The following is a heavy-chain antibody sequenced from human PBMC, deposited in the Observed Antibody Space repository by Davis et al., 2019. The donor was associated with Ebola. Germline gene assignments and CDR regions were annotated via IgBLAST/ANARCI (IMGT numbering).Heavy chain of an antibody. CDR3: AREGKYRDESRTFDY. J-gene: IGHJ4*02. V-gene: IGHV3-23*01. CDR1: GFTFSSYA. Sequence: GGSLRLSCAASGFTFSSYAMNWVRQAPGKGLEWVSTLGTSADTYYADSVKGRFTISRDNSKNTLYLQMNGLRADDTAVYYCAREGKYRDESRTFDYWGQGTLVTVSS. D-gene: IGHD2-2*01. CDR2: LGTSADT.